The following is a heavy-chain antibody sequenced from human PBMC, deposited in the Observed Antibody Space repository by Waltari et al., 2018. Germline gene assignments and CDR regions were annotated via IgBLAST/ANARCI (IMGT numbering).Heavy chain of an antibody. CDR1: GFTFRDYW. J-gene: IGHJ4*02. CDR3: ARKGGRGYTYGPFYYDS. Sequence: EVQLVEAGGDIVQPGGSLRLSWVASGFTFRDYWKHCVRQVPGKGLVWVSRINVDGSSISYSDSVKGRFTISRDNTKNTVFLQLNSLRAEDTGVYYCARKGGRGYTYGPFYYDSWGQGTLVTVSS. D-gene: IGHD5-18*01. V-gene: IGHV3-74*01. CDR2: INVDGSSI.